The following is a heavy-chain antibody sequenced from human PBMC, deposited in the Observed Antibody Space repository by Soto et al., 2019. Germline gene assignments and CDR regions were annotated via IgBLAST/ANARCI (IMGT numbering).Heavy chain of an antibody. D-gene: IGHD3-16*01. CDR2: ISDNGGTT. J-gene: IGHJ6*02. Sequence: PGGSLRLSCAASEFTFSNYAMSWVRQAPGKGLEWVSSISDNGGTTYYADSVKGRFTISRDNSKNTLYLQMNSLRAEDTAVYYCARDGPYYEVINYGMDVWGQGTTVTVSS. CDR3: ARDGPYYEVINYGMDV. CDR1: EFTFSNYA. V-gene: IGHV3-23*01.